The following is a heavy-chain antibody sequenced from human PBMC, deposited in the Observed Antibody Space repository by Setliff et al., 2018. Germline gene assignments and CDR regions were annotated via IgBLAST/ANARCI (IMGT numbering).Heavy chain of an antibody. J-gene: IGHJ6*02. V-gene: IGHV3-23*01. CDR3: AKPTDV. CDR2: IGGRGIST. CDR1: GFTVSSNY. Sequence: GSLRLSCAASGFTVSSNYMSWVRQAPGKGLEWVSGIGGRGISTYYADSVKGRFIISRDNSENTLYLQMNSLRAEDTAVYYCAKPTDVWGQGTTVTVSS.